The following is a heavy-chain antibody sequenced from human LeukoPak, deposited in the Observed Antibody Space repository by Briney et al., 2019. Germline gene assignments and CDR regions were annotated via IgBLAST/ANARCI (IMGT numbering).Heavy chain of an antibody. CDR3: ARGSYTGFDLHFAS. D-gene: IGHD5-12*01. Sequence: GGSLRLSCAASGFIFSTQEMACVRQAPGKGLECVSYISKDGRTIYYADSVKGRFTISRDNTRNSLFLQLSSLSADHTAFYYCARGSYTGFDLHFASWGQGTLVTISS. J-gene: IGHJ4*02. CDR1: GFIFSTQE. V-gene: IGHV3-48*03. CDR2: ISKDGRTI.